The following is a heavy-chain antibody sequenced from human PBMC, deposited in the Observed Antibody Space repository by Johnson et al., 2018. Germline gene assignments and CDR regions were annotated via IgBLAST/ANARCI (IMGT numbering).Heavy chain of an antibody. CDR2: ISYDGSNK. CDR1: GVTVSSNY. D-gene: IGHD4-17*01. Sequence: VQLVETGGGLIQPGGSLRLSCAASGVTVSSNYMHWVRQAPGKGLEWVAVISYDGSNKYYADSVKGRFTISRDNSKNTLYLQMNSLRAEETAVYYCAKEGVMKWDDYGPVQDWGPVTLVNVSS. CDR3: AKEGVMKWDDYGPVQD. V-gene: IGHV3-30*18. J-gene: IGHJ1*01.